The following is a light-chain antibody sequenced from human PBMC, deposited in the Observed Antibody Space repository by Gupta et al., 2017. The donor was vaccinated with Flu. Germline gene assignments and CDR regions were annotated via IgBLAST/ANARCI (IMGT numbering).Light chain of an antibody. Sequence: SNIGSNVVSWYQHLPRTAPRLLIYNDDQRPSGVPDRFSGSKSGTSASLAIGGLQSGDEADYYCAAWDYSLTALSEDGSLTGLGVFGGGTKLTVL. J-gene: IGLJ3*02. V-gene: IGLV1-44*01. CDR2: NDD. CDR1: SNIGSNV. CDR3: AAWDYSLTALSEDGSLTGLGV.